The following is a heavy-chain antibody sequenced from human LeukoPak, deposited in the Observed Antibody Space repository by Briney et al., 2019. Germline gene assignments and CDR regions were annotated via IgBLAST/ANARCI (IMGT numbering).Heavy chain of an antibody. V-gene: IGHV1-18*01. CDR2: ISGYNGHT. CDR3: ARDGTPYNWFDP. CDR1: GYTFISYG. Sequence: ASVKVSCKASGYTFISYGISWVRQAPGQGLEWMGWISGYNGHTNYAQKFQDRVTMTTDTSTSTAYMELRSLRSDDTAVYYCARDGTPYNWFDPWGQGTLVTVSS. J-gene: IGHJ5*02. D-gene: IGHD1-26*01.